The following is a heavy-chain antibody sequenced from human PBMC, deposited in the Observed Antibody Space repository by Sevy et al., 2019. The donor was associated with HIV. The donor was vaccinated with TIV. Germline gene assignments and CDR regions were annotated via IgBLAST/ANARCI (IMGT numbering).Heavy chain of an antibody. CDR1: GGSISSYY. D-gene: IGHD2-2*01. V-gene: IGHV4-59*01. CDR2: IYYSGST. CDR3: ARANGYCSSTSCPAYFDY. Sequence: SETLSLTCTVSGGSISSYYWSWIRQPPGKGLEWIGYIYYSGSTNYNPSLKSRVTISVDTSKHQFSLKLSSVTAADTAVYYCARANGYCSSTSCPAYFDYWGQGTLVTVSS. J-gene: IGHJ4*02.